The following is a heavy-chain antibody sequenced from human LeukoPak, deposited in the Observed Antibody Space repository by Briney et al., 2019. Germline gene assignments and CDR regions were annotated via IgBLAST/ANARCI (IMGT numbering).Heavy chain of an antibody. D-gene: IGHD5-18*01. J-gene: IGHJ4*02. CDR2: INAGNGNT. CDR1: GYTFTSYD. V-gene: IGHV1-3*01. CDR3: ARVATAMVTRGYFDY. Sequence: ASVKVSCKASGYTFTSYDINWVRQATGQGLEWMGWINAGNGNTKYSQKFQGRVTITRDTSASTAYMELSSLRSEDTAVYYCARVATAMVTRGYFDYWGQGTLVTVSS.